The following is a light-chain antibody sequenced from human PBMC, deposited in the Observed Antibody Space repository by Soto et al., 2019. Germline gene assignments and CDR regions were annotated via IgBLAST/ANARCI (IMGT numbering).Light chain of an antibody. V-gene: IGKV3-20*01. CDR1: QSVSSSY. J-gene: IGKJ4*01. Sequence: EIVLTQSPGTLSLSPGERATLSCRASQSVSSSYLAWYQQKPGQAPRLLIYNAFNRATGIPDRFSGSGSGTDFTLTISRLEPEDFAVYYCQYYGSSVTFAGGTKVDIK. CDR3: QYYGSSVT. CDR2: NAF.